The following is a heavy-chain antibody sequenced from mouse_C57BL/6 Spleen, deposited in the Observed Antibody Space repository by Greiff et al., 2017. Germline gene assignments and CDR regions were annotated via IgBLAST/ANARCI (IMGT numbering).Heavy chain of an antibody. CDR1: GYTFTSYW. CDR3: ARGYYYGSSYAMDY. Sequence: QVQLQQPGTELVKPGASVKLSCKASGYTFTSYWMHWVKQRPGQGLEWIGNINPSNGGTNYNQQFKGKSTLTVDKSSSTAYMQLSSLTSEDSAVYYCARGYYYGSSYAMDYWGQGTSVTVSS. CDR2: INPSNGGT. J-gene: IGHJ4*01. V-gene: IGHV1-53*01. D-gene: IGHD1-1*01.